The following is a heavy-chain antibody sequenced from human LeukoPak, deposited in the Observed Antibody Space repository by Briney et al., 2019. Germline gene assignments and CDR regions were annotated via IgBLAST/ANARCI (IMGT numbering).Heavy chain of an antibody. CDR1: GFTFSTYA. CDR2: VSGYGGRT. V-gene: IGHV3-23*01. D-gene: IGHD6-19*01. CDR3: AKAWDSSGWGPQYFYH. J-gene: IGHJ1*01. Sequence: GGPLTLPCAASGFTFSTYAKHWLRQAPGKALEWVSSVSGYGGRTYYADSVKGRFTISRDNSKNTLYLQMNSLRAEDTAVYYCAKAWDSSGWGPQYFYHWGQGTLVTVSS.